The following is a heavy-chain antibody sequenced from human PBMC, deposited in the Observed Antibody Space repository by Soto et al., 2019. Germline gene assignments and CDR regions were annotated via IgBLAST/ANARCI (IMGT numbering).Heavy chain of an antibody. CDR2: ISYDGRDT. J-gene: IGHJ3*02. Sequence: QVQLVESGGGVVQPGRSLRLSCAASGFSFGSYAMHWARQAPGRGLEWVSLISYDGRDTRYAESVRGRFTISRDNFMNTLYLERNSLRGDDTALYYCARDIYRNGADAYDIWAQGTMVAVSS. CDR3: ARDIYRNGADAYDI. CDR1: GFSFGSYA. D-gene: IGHD6-19*01. V-gene: IGHV3-30*04.